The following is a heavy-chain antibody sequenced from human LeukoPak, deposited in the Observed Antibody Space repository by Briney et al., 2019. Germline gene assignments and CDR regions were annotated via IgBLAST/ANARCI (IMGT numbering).Heavy chain of an antibody. J-gene: IGHJ6*02. D-gene: IGHD2-8*02. V-gene: IGHV3-33*01. Sequence: PGGSLRLSCAASGFTFSSYGMHWVRQAPGKGLEWVAVIWYDGSNKYYADSVKGRFTISRDNSKNTLYLQMNSLRAEDTAVYYCARDPLKSLYWVPYYYYYGMDVWGQGTTVTVSS. CDR2: IWYDGSNK. CDR1: GFTFSSYG. CDR3: ARDPLKSLYWVPYYYYYGMDV.